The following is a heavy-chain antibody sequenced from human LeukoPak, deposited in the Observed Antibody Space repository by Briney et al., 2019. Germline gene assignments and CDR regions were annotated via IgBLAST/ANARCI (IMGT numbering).Heavy chain of an antibody. Sequence: SETLSLTCTVSGGSISNYYWSWIRQPPGEGLEWIGYVYYSGSTNYNPSLKSRVTISVDTSENQFSLKLNSVTAADTAVYYCARGFSGYYSFDYWGQGTLVTVSS. V-gene: IGHV4-59*01. D-gene: IGHD3-22*01. CDR1: GGSISNYY. CDR2: VYYSGST. J-gene: IGHJ4*02. CDR3: ARGFSGYYSFDY.